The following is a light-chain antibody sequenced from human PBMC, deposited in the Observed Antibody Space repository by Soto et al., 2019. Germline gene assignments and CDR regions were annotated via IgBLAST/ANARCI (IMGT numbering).Light chain of an antibody. CDR1: QTFSSH. V-gene: IGKV3-11*01. J-gene: IGKJ5*01. CDR2: DAS. Sequence: EIVLTQSPATLSLSPGERATLSCRASQTFSSHLAWYQQKPGQAPRLLIYDASKRATGIPARFSGRGSGTDFTHTISSLEPEDFLVYYCLQRSNWPPLITFGQGTRLEIK. CDR3: LQRSNWPPLIT.